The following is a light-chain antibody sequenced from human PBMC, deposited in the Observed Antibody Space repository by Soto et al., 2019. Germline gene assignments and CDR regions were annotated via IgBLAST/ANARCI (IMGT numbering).Light chain of an antibody. CDR3: AAWDDSLSGRVV. CDR2: RNN. CDR1: SSNIGSNY. V-gene: IGLV1-47*01. J-gene: IGLJ2*01. Sequence: QSVLTQPPSASGTPGQRVTISCSGSSSNIGSNYVYWYQQLPGTAPKLLIYRNNQRPSGVPDRFSGYKSGTSASLAISGLRSEDEVDYYCAAWDDSLSGRVVFGGGTQLTVL.